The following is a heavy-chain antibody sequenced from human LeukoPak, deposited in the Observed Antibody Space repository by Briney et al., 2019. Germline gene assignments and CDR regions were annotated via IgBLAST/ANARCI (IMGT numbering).Heavy chain of an antibody. J-gene: IGHJ6*03. V-gene: IGHV3-30*02. D-gene: IGHD3-10*01. CDR1: GFTFSSYG. CDR2: IRYDGSNK. CDR3: ARVGAEWFGESVYYYYYMDV. Sequence: GGSLRLSCAASGFTFSSYGMHWVRQAPGKGLEWVAFIRYDGSNKYYADSVKGRFTISRDNSKNTLYLQMNSLRAEDTAVYYCARVGAEWFGESVYYYYYMDVWGKGTTVTVSS.